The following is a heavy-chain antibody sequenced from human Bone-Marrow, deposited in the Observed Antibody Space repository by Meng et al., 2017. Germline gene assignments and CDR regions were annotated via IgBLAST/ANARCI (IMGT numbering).Heavy chain of an antibody. Sequence: GESLKISCAASGFTFSSYAMSWVRQAPGKGLEWVSAISGSGGSTYYADSVKGRFTISRDNSKNTLYLQMNSLRAEDTAVYYCARDQEIVGATSFWDYWGQGTLVTVSS. CDR1: GFTFSSYA. CDR2: ISGSGGST. D-gene: IGHD1-26*01. J-gene: IGHJ4*02. V-gene: IGHV3-23*01. CDR3: ARDQEIVGATSFWDY.